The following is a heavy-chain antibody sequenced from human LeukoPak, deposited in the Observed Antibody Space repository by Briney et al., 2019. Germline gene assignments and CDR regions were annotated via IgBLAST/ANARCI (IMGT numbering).Heavy chain of an antibody. CDR2: ISAYNGNT. Sequence: ASVKVSCKASGYTFTSYGISWVRQAPGQGLEWMGWISAYNGNTNYAQKLQGRVTMTTDTSTSTAYMELRSLRSDDTAVYYCARDCSSTSCRYYYYYYGMDAWAKGPRSPSP. CDR1: GYTFTSYG. CDR3: ARDCSSTSCRYYYYYYGMDA. J-gene: IGHJ6*02. V-gene: IGHV1-18*01. D-gene: IGHD2-2*01.